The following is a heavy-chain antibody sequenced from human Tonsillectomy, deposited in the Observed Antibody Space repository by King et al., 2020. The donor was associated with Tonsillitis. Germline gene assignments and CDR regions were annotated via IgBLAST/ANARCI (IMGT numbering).Heavy chain of an antibody. CDR1: GCSISSGSYY. V-gene: IGHV4-61*02. Sequence: VQLQESGPGLVKPSQTLSLTCTVSGCSISSGSYYWSWIRQPAGKGLEGIGRIYTSGSPHYNPSLKSRVTLSVDTSKNQFSPKLSSVTAADTAVYYCARDQSIFGVANTLFDYWGQGTLVTVSS. CDR2: IYTSGSP. CDR3: ARDQSIFGVANTLFDY. D-gene: IGHD3-3*01. J-gene: IGHJ4*02.